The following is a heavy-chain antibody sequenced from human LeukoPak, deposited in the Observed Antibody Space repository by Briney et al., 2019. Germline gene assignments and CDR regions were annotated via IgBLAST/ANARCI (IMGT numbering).Heavy chain of an antibody. Sequence: SETLSLTCTVSGGSISSYYWSWIRQPPGKGLEWIGYIYYSGSTNYNPSLKSRVTISVDTSKNQFSLELSSVTAADTAVYYCARDNIAVALDYWGQGTLVTVSS. CDR3: ARDNIAVALDY. D-gene: IGHD6-19*01. CDR2: IYYSGST. V-gene: IGHV4-59*01. J-gene: IGHJ4*02. CDR1: GGSISSYY.